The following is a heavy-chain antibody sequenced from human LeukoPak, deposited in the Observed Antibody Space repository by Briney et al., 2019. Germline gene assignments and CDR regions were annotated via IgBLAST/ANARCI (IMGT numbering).Heavy chain of an antibody. CDR1: GGSISSVGYY. Sequence: SETLSLTCTVSGGSISSVGYYWSWIRQHPGKGLEWIGYIYFNGNTYYNPSLKSRVTILLDTSKKQFSPKLISVTAADTAVYYCARGSGAPTEPNWFDPWGQGTLVTVSS. D-gene: IGHD1-26*01. CDR2: IYFNGNT. V-gene: IGHV4-31*03. CDR3: ARGSGAPTEPNWFDP. J-gene: IGHJ5*02.